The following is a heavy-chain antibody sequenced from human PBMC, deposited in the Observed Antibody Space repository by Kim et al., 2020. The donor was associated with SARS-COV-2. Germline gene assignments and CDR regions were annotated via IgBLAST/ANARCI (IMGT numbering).Heavy chain of an antibody. Sequence: SQKFQGRVTITRDTSASPAYMELSSLRSEDTAVYYCARELGRYYYYGMDVWGQGTTVTVSS. CDR3: ARELGRYYYYGMDV. V-gene: IGHV1-3*01. D-gene: IGHD3-3*01. J-gene: IGHJ6*02.